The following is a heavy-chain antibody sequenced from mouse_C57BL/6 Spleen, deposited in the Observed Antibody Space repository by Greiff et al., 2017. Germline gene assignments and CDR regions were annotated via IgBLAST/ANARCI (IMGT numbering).Heavy chain of an antibody. D-gene: IGHD1-1*01. Sequence: EVKLVESGGGLVKPGGSLKLSCAASGFTFSSYAMSWVRQTPEKRLEWVATISDGGSYTYYPDNVKGRFTISRDNAKNNLYLQMSHLKSEDTAMYYCAREEDYGSSYGYFDVWGTGTTVTVSS. J-gene: IGHJ1*03. CDR2: ISDGGSYT. V-gene: IGHV5-4*01. CDR3: AREEDYGSSYGYFDV. CDR1: GFTFSSYA.